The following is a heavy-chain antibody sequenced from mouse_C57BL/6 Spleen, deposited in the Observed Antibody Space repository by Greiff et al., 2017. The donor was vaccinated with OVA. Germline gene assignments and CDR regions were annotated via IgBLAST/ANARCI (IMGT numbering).Heavy chain of an antibody. V-gene: IGHV1-64*01. J-gene: IGHJ4*01. CDR3: ARLRCAIDY. CDR2: IHPNSGST. CDR1: GYTFTSYW. Sequence: VQLQQPGAELVRPGSSVKLSCKASGYTFTSYWMHWVKQRPGQGLEWIGMIHPNSGSTNYNEKFKSKATLTVDKSSSTAYMQLSSLTSEDSAVYYCARLRCAIDYGCQGTSVPLSS. D-gene: IGHD1-1*01.